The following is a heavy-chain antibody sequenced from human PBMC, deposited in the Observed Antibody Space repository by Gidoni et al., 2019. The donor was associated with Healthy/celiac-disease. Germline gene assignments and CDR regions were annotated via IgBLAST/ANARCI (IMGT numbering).Heavy chain of an antibody. J-gene: IGHJ5*02. D-gene: IGHD2-15*01. V-gene: IGHV3-30*18. CDR1: GFTFSSYG. CDR2: IAYDGSNK. Sequence: QVQLVESGGGVVQPGRSLRLSCAASGFTFSSYGMHWVRQAPGKGLWWVAVIAYDGSNKYYADSVKGRFTISRDNSKNTLYLQMNSLRAEDTAVYYCAKDGGYCSGGSCYRTNWFDPWGQGTLVTVSS. CDR3: AKDGGYCSGGSCYRTNWFDP.